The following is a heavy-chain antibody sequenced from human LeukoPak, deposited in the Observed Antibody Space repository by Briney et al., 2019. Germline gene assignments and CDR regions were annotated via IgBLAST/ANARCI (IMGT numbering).Heavy chain of an antibody. D-gene: IGHD1-1*01. CDR3: AASWTEVY. J-gene: IGHJ4*02. CDR2: ISWNSGSM. Sequence: GGSLRLSCVASGLKLDDYAMQWVRQAPGKGLEWVSGISWNSGSMAYAESVRGRFTISRDNAKNSLYLQMNSLRLEDTAFYYCAASWTEVYWGQGILVTVSS. V-gene: IGHV3-9*01. CDR1: GLKLDDYA.